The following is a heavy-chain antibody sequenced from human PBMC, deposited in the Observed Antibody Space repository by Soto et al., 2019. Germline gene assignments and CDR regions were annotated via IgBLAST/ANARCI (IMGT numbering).Heavy chain of an antibody. CDR3: AVGSWYGYRPPFFDY. CDR2: IINSCRII. Sequence: PGGSLRLSCAASGFTLSAYPMNWVRQAPGKGLEWVSYIINSCRIIYYADSVKSRLSISKDTSKSQVVLTMTNMDPVDTATYYCAVGSWYGYRPPFFDYWGQGTLVTVSS. CDR1: GFTLSAYP. J-gene: IGHJ4*02. V-gene: IGHV3-48*04. D-gene: IGHD6-13*01.